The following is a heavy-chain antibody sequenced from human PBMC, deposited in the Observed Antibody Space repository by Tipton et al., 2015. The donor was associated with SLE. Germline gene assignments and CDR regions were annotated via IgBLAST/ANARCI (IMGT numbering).Heavy chain of an antibody. Sequence: TRARTRTGSGGSISSGSYYWSWIRQPAGKGLEWIGHIYTSGSTNYNPSLKSRVTISVDTSKNQFSLKLSSVTAADTAVYYCARPDDSGSYAFDIWGRGTMVTVSS. CDR2: IYTSGST. J-gene: IGHJ3*02. CDR3: ARPDDSGSYAFDI. D-gene: IGHD3-10*01. CDR1: GGSISSGSYY. V-gene: IGHV4-61*09.